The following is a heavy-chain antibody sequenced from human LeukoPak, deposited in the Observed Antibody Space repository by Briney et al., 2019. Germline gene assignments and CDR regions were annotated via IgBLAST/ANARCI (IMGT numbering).Heavy chain of an antibody. J-gene: IGHJ4*02. CDR1: GFTFSSYW. D-gene: IGHD6-13*01. CDR2: IKQDGSDK. CDR3: ARGGAAAARKRGVDY. Sequence: GGSLRLSCTASGFTFSSYWMSWVRQAPGKGLEWVASIKQDGSDKFYVAPVKGRFTISRDNAKNSLYLQMNSLRAEDTAVYYCARGGAAAARKRGVDYWGQGTLVTVSS. V-gene: IGHV3-7*01.